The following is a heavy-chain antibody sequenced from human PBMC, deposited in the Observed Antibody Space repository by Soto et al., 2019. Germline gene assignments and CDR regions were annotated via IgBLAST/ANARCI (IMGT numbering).Heavy chain of an antibody. CDR3: AKGGVLLWFGELLSDYYGMDV. D-gene: IGHD3-10*01. V-gene: IGHV3-23*01. CDR2: ISGSGGST. Sequence: LRLSCAASGFTFSSYAMSWVRQAPGKGLEWVSAISGSGGSTYYADSVKGRFTISRDNSKNTLYLQMNSLRAEDTAVYYCAKGGVLLWFGELLSDYYGMDVWGQGTTVTVSS. J-gene: IGHJ6*02. CDR1: GFTFSSYA.